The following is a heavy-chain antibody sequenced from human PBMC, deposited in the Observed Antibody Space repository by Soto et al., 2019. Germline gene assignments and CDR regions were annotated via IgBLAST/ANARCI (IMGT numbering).Heavy chain of an antibody. CDR2: ISYDGSNK. J-gene: IGHJ4*02. D-gene: IGHD1-26*01. Sequence: GGSLRLSCAASGFTFSSYGMHWVRQAPGKGLEWVAVISYDGSNKYYADSVKGRFTISRDNSKNTLYLQMNSLRAEDTAVYYCAKGVDSGSILDYWGQGTLVTVSS. V-gene: IGHV3-30*18. CDR3: AKGVDSGSILDY. CDR1: GFTFSSYG.